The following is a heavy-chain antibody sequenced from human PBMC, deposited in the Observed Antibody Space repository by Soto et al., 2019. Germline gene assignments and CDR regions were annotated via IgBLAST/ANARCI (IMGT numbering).Heavy chain of an antibody. Sequence: QVQLVESGGGVVQPGRSLRLSCAASGFTFSNYGMHWVRQAPGKGLEWVAVISFDGSNKYYADSVKGRFTISRDNSKNTLYLQMNSLRAEDTAVYYCAKDRRPNHCYGMDVWGQGTTVTVSS. CDR2: ISFDGSNK. J-gene: IGHJ6*02. D-gene: IGHD6-25*01. V-gene: IGHV3-30*18. CDR1: GFTFSNYG. CDR3: AKDRRPNHCYGMDV.